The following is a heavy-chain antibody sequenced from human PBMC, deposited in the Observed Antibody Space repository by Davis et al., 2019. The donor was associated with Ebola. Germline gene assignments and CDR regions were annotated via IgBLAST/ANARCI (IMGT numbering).Heavy chain of an antibody. J-gene: IGHJ4*02. CDR3: AKELVSGSSYYLDY. Sequence: GGSLRLSCSASGFIFSTYVMSWVRLAPGKGLEWVSTYGTSADTYYADSVKGRFTISRDNSKSTLYLQMNSLRAEDTAIYYCAKELVSGSSYYLDYWGQGTLVTVSS. CDR2: GTSADT. CDR1: GFIFSTYV. D-gene: IGHD5/OR15-5a*01. V-gene: IGHV3-23*01.